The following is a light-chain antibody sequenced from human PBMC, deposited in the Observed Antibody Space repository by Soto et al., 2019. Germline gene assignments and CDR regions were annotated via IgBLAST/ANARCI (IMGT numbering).Light chain of an antibody. CDR1: QSVSSY. J-gene: IGKJ4*01. V-gene: IGKV3-11*01. CDR2: DAS. Sequence: EIVLTQSPATLSLSPGERATLSCRASQSVSSYLAWYQQKPGQAPRLLIYDASNRATGIPARFSGSGSGTGFTLTISSLEPEDFAVYSCQQRSNWPPGLTFGGGTKVEIK. CDR3: QQRSNWPPGLT.